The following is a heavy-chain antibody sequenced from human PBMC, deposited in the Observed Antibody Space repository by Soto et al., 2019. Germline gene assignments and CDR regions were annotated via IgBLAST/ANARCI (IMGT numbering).Heavy chain of an antibody. D-gene: IGHD1-20*01. J-gene: IGHJ4*02. Sequence: GASVKVSCKASGYTFTSYDINWVRQATGQGLEWMGWMNPNSGNTGYAQKFQGRVTMTRNTSISTAYMELSSLRSEDTAVYYCAKAPLYNRGRIDYWSQGTLVTVSS. CDR2: MNPNSGNT. CDR3: AKAPLYNRGRIDY. V-gene: IGHV1-8*01. CDR1: GYTFTSYD.